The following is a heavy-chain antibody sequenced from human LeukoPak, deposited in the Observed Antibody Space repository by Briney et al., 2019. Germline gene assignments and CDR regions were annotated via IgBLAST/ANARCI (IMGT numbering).Heavy chain of an antibody. CDR2: IRSKAYGGTA. CDR1: GFTFGDYA. V-gene: IGHV3-49*04. D-gene: IGHD5-18*01. J-gene: IGHJ4*02. Sequence: PGRSLRLSCTASGFTFGDYAMSWVRQAPGKGLEWVGFIRSKAYGGTAEYAASVKGRFTISRDDSKSIAYLQMNSLKTEDTAVYYCTRVRGRYGFDYWGQGTLATVSS. CDR3: TRVRGRYGFDY.